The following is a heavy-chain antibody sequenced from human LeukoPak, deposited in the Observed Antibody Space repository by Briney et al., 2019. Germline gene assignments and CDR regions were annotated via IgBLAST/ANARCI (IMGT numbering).Heavy chain of an antibody. CDR1: GYTFTTNY. D-gene: IGHD1-7*01. V-gene: IGHV1-46*01. Sequence: GASVKVSCKASGYTFTTNYIHWVRQAPGQGLEWMGIINPSGGSTTYAQKFQGRVTMTRDTSTSTVYMELSSLRSEDTAVYYCARVELRSWFDPWGQGALVTVSS. CDR3: ARVELRSWFDP. J-gene: IGHJ5*02. CDR2: INPSGGST.